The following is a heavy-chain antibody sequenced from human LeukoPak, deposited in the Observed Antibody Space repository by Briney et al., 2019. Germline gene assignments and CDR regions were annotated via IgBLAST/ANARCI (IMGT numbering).Heavy chain of an antibody. CDR1: GFTFSSYA. V-gene: IGHV3-21*01. CDR3: ARDIAPHDPFDY. D-gene: IGHD3-16*01. Sequence: GGSLRLSCAASGFTFSSYAMSWVRQAPGKGLEWVSSISTSSRYIYYADSVKGRFTISRDDAKNSLYLQMNSLRAEDTAVYYCARDIAPHDPFDYWGQGILVTVAS. J-gene: IGHJ4*02. CDR2: ISTSSRYI.